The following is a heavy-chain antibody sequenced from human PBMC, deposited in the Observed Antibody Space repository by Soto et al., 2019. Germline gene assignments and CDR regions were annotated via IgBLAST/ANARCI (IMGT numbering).Heavy chain of an antibody. Sequence: QVQLVESGGGVVQPGRSLRLSCAASGFTFSSYAMHWVRQAPGKGLEWVAVISYDGSNKYYADSVKGRFTISRDNSKNTLYLQMNSLRAEDTAVYYCAREIGYDARAPLYYYYGMDVW. D-gene: IGHD5-12*01. CDR3: AREIGYDARAPLYYYYGMDV. CDR2: ISYDGSNK. V-gene: IGHV3-30-3*01. CDR1: GFTFSSYA. J-gene: IGHJ6*01.